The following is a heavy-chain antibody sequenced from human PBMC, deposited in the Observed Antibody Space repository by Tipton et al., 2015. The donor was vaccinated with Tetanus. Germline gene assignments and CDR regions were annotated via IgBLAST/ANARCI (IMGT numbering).Heavy chain of an antibody. CDR1: GFDVSSNY. D-gene: IGHD3-10*01. CDR3: ARDPGHGSGTEYDP. J-gene: IGHJ5*02. V-gene: IGHV3-53*01. Sequence: SLRLSCAASGFDVSSNYMSWVRQAPGKGLEWASVIYSDGRTYYADSVKGRFTISRDNSKNTPYLQMNSLRAEDTAMYYCARDPGHGSGTEYDPWGQGTLVTVSS. CDR2: IYSDGRT.